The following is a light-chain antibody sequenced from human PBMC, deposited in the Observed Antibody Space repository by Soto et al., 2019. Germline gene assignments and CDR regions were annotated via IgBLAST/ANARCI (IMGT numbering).Light chain of an antibody. CDR2: SAS. V-gene: IGKV1-39*01. J-gene: IGKJ5*01. CDR1: QRINIY. Sequence: DIQMTQSPSSLSTSVGDRVTITCRASQRINIYLNWYRQKPGKAPELLIYSASNLQSGVPSRFSGSGSGTDFTFTISSLQPEDFANYYCQQSFSTPTFGQGARLEIK. CDR3: QQSFSTPT.